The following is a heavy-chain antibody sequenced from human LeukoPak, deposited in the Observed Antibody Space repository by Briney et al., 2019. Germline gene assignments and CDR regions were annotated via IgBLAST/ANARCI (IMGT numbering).Heavy chain of an antibody. CDR3: AKVGYDSSGYYYFDY. CDR1: GFTFSSQA. J-gene: IGHJ4*02. D-gene: IGHD3-22*01. CDR2: ISGSGGST. V-gene: IGHV3-23*01. Sequence: GGSLRLSCAASGFTFSSQAMSWVRQAPGKGLEWVSAISGSGGSTYYADSVKGRFTIPRDNSKNTLYLQMNSLRAEDTAVYYCAKVGYDSSGYYYFDYWGQGTLVTVSS.